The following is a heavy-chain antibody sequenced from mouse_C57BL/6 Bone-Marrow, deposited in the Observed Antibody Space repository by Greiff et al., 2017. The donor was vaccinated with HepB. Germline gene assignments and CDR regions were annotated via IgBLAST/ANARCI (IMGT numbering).Heavy chain of an antibody. CDR2: ISSGGSYT. J-gene: IGHJ1*03. V-gene: IGHV5-6*02. CDR1: GFTFSSYG. Sequence: EVKLVDSGGDLVKPGGSLKLSCAASGFTFSSYGMSWVRQTPDKRLEWVATISSGGSYTYYPDSVKGRFTISRDNAKNTLYLQMSSLKSEDTAMYYCARPWGADWYFDVWGTGTTVTVSS. CDR3: ARPWGADWYFDV.